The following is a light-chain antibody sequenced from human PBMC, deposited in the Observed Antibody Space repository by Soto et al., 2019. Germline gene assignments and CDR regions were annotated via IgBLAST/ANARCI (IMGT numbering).Light chain of an antibody. Sequence: EIVMTHSPGTLSLSPCERAALSSSASQSVNSYLAWYQQKPGQAPRLLISDASDRATGIPDRFSGSGSGTDFTLTISRLVPEDFAVYYCQQYGDSPVTFGQGTKVDIK. CDR3: QQYGDSPVT. CDR1: QSVNSY. CDR2: DAS. J-gene: IGKJ1*01. V-gene: IGKV3-20*01.